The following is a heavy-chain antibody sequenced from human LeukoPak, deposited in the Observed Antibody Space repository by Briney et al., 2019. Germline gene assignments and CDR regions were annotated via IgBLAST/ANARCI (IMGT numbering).Heavy chain of an antibody. Sequence: PSETLSLTCTVSGASITTYYWSWIRQPPGKGLEYIGQIHFSGSANYNPSLKSRVAMSLDASKNQFSLTVSSVTAAATAIYYCARDILDVGATHYFDYWGQGSLLTVSS. CDR2: IHFSGSA. J-gene: IGHJ4*02. V-gene: IGHV4-59*01. CDR1: GASITTYY. D-gene: IGHD1-26*01. CDR3: ARDILDVGATHYFDY.